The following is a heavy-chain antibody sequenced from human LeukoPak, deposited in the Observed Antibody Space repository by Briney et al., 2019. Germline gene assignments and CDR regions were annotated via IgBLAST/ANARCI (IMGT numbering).Heavy chain of an antibody. J-gene: IGHJ4*02. CDR3: ARDRGDSPAIPRY. CDR1: GFTFSSYE. D-gene: IGHD2-21*02. CDR2: ISSSGSTI. V-gene: IGHV3-48*03. Sequence: GGSLRLSCAASGFTFSSYEMNWVRQAPGKGLEWVSYISSSGSTIYYADSVKGRFTISRDNSKNTLYLQMDSLRAEDTAVYYCARDRGDSPAIPRYWGQGTLVTVSS.